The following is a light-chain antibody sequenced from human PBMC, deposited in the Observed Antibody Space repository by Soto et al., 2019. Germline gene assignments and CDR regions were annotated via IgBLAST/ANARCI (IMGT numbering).Light chain of an antibody. CDR3: QQHNNWPPWT. CDR2: GAS. CDR1: QSVSSN. V-gene: IGKV3-15*01. J-gene: IGKJ1*01. Sequence: EIVMTQSPATLSVSPGERATLSCRASQSVSSNLAWYQQKPGQAPRLLMYGASTKATGIPDRFSGSGSWTEFTLTISSLQSEDFAVYYCQQHNNWPPWTFGQGTKVEIK.